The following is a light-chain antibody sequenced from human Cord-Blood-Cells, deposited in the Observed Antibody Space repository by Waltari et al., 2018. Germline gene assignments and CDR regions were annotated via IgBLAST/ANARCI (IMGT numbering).Light chain of an antibody. J-gene: IGLJ3*02. CDR3: QVWDSSSDHRV. V-gene: IGLV3-21*04. CDR1: NIGSKS. Sequence: SYVLTQPPSVSVAPGKTARITCGGNNIGSKSVHWYQQKPGQARVVVIYYDSDRPSGMPERFSGSNSGNTATLTISRVEAGDEADYYCQVWDSSSDHRVFGGGTKLTVL. CDR2: YDS.